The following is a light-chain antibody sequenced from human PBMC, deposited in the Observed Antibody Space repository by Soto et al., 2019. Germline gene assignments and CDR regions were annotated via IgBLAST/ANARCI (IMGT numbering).Light chain of an antibody. CDR3: QSYDNNRDYV. CDR1: SSNIGNNY. CDR2: DDN. Sequence: QSVLTQPPSVSAAPGQMVTISCSGSSSNIGNNYVSWYQQLPGTAPKLLIYDDNKRPSGIPDRFSGSKSGPSATLDITGLQTGDEADYYCQSYDNNRDYVFGSGTKVTVL. J-gene: IGLJ1*01. V-gene: IGLV1-51*01.